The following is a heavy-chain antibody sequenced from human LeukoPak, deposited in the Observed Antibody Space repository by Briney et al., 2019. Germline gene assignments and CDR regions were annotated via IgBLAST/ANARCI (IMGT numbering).Heavy chain of an antibody. J-gene: IGHJ3*02. V-gene: IGHV3-48*01. CDR2: ISSSSSTI. CDR1: GVTPSNYW. CDR3: ARADSGSYSSDDAFDI. D-gene: IGHD1-26*01. Sequence: GGSLKLSCVGSGVTPSNYWMYWVRQGPEKGLEWVSYISSSSSTIYYADSVKGRFTISRDNAKNSLYLQMNSLRAEDTAVYYCARADSGSYSSDDAFDIWGQGTMVTVSS.